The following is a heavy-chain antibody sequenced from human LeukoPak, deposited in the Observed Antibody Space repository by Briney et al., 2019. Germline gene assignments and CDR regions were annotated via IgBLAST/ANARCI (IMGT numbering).Heavy chain of an antibody. D-gene: IGHD6-19*01. J-gene: IGHJ4*02. CDR3: TTSPVPGIDY. Sequence: GGSLRLSCAASGFTFSNYAMHWVRQAPGKGLEYVSAISSHGGSTYYANSVQGRFIISRDNSKNTVYLQMSSLRTEDTAMYYCTTSPVPGIDYWGQGIQVTVSS. CDR2: ISSHGGST. CDR1: GFTFSNYA. V-gene: IGHV3-64*01.